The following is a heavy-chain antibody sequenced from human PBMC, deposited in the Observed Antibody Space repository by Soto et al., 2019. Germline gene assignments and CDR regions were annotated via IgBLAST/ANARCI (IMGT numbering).Heavy chain of an antibody. CDR1: GDSVSNGNW. J-gene: IGHJ4*02. CDR2: IHQSGDT. D-gene: IGHD3-16*01. Sequence: QVQLKESGPGLVTPWGTLSLTCAVSGDSVSNGNWWCWVRQPPGRGLEWLGEIHQSGDTNYNPSLKSRVTVSADRSNNPYSLRLNSVTAADTAMYYCATRTSVFGIVTFYWGQGILVTVSS. CDR3: ATRTSVFGIVTFY. V-gene: IGHV4-4*02.